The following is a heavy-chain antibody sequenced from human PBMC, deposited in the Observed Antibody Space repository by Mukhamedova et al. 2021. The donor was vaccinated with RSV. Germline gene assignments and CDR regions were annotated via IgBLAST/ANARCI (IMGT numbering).Heavy chain of an antibody. D-gene: IGHD2-2*02. CDR3: ARDGGCSSTSCYTYYYYYMYV. Sequence: YYNPSLKSRVTISVDTSKNQFSLKLSSVTAADTAVYYCARDGGCSSTSCYTYYYYYMYVWGQGTTVTVSS. V-gene: IGHV4-30-2*04. J-gene: IGHJ6*03.